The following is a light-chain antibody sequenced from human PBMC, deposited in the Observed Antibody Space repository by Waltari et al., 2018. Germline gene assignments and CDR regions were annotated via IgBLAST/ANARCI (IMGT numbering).Light chain of an antibody. CDR3: SSYISSDTLEL. J-gene: IGLJ2*01. V-gene: IGLV2-14*03. Sequence: QSALTQPASVSGSPGQSIPISCTGTSSDVGGYNYVSWYQQHPGKAPKLIIFDVSNPPSGVSSRFSGSKSGNTASLTISGLQAQDEADYYCSSYISSDTLELFGGGTSLTVL. CDR2: DVS. CDR1: SSDVGGYNY.